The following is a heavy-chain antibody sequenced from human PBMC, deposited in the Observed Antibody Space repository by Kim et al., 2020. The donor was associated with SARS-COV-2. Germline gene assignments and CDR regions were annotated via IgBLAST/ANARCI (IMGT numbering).Heavy chain of an antibody. J-gene: IGHJ4*02. CDR2: IFYNGNT. Sequence: SGTLSLTCTVSGDSISSSSDYWGWVRQPPGKGLEWIGSIFYNGNTYYNPSLKSRVTISVDMSKNQFFLKLTSVTAADTAIYYCARRTVAAAAVDSWGQGTLVTVSS. CDR1: GDSISSSSDY. V-gene: IGHV4-39*01. CDR3: ARRTVAAAAVDS. D-gene: IGHD6-13*01.